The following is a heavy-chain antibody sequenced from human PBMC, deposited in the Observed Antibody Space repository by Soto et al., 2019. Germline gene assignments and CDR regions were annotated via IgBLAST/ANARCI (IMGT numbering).Heavy chain of an antibody. V-gene: IGHV3-74*01. D-gene: IGHD3-22*01. Sequence: GGSLRLSCAASGFTFISYWMHWVRQAPGKGLVWVSRINSDGSSTSYADSVKGRFTISRDNAKNTLYLQMNSLRAEDTAVYYCAREIAEYYYDSSGYGYWGQGTLVTVSS. CDR2: INSDGSST. J-gene: IGHJ4*02. CDR3: AREIAEYYYDSSGYGY. CDR1: GFTFISYW.